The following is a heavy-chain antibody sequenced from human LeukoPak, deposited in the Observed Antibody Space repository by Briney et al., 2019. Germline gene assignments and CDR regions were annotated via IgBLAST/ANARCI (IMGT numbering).Heavy chain of an antibody. J-gene: IGHJ5*02. Sequence: SETLSLTCAVYGGSFSGYYWSWIRQPPGKGLERIGEINHSGSTNYNPSLKSRVTISVDTSKNQFSLKLSSVTAADTAVYYCARGGRGWLQLDWFDPWGQGTLVTVSS. CDR3: ARGGRGWLQLDWFDP. V-gene: IGHV4-34*01. CDR2: INHSGST. D-gene: IGHD5-24*01. CDR1: GGSFSGYY.